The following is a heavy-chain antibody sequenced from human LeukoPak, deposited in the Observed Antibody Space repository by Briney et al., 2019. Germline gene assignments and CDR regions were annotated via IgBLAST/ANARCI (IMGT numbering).Heavy chain of an antibody. CDR1: GGSISSYY. CDR2: IYYSGST. CDR3: ARGTNIVVVPAAYYMDV. J-gene: IGHJ6*03. Sequence: SETLSLTCTVSGGSISSYYWSWIRQPPGKGLEWIGYIYYSGSTSYNPSLKSRVTISVDTSKNQFSLKLSSVTAADTAVYYCARGTNIVVVPAAYYMDVWGKGTTVTVSS. D-gene: IGHD2-2*01. V-gene: IGHV4-59*01.